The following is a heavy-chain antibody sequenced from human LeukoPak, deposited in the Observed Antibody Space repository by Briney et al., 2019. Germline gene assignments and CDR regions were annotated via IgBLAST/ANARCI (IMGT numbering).Heavy chain of an antibody. D-gene: IGHD3-22*01. CDR1: GGTFSSYA. Sequence: GASVKVSCKASGGTFSSYAISWVRQAPGQGLEWMGGIIPIFGTANYAQKFQGRVTITADESTSTAYMELSSLRSEDTAVYYCARGDKYYYDSSPNWFDPWGQGTLVTVSS. CDR2: IIPIFGTA. CDR3: ARGDKYYYDSSPNWFDP. J-gene: IGHJ5*02. V-gene: IGHV1-69*13.